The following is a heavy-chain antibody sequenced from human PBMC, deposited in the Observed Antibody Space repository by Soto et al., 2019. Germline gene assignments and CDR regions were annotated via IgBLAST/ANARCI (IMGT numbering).Heavy chain of an antibody. V-gene: IGHV1-46*01. CDR1: GYTFTSYY. J-gene: IGHJ4*02. CDR3: ARDESSNCGGDCYPYYFDY. Sequence: QVQLVQSGAEVKKPGASVKVSCKASGYTFTSYYMHWVRQASGQGLEWMGIINPSGGSTSYAQKFQGRVTMTRDTSTSTVYMELSSLRSEDTAVYYCARDESSNCGGDCYPYYFDYWGQGTLVTVSS. D-gene: IGHD2-21*02. CDR2: INPSGGST.